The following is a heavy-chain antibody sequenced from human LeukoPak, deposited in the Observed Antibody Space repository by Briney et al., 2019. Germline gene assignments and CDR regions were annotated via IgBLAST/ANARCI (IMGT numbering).Heavy chain of an antibody. CDR1: GYTFTSYY. CDR3: ARGGYGYFDWLLLHIDY. Sequence: GASVKVSYKASGYTFTSYYMHWVRQAPGQGLEWMGIINPSGGSTSYAQKFQGRVTMTRDTSTSTVYMELSSLRSEDTAVNYCARGGYGYFDWLLLHIDYWGQGTLVTVSS. V-gene: IGHV1-46*01. D-gene: IGHD3-9*01. J-gene: IGHJ4*02. CDR2: INPSGGST.